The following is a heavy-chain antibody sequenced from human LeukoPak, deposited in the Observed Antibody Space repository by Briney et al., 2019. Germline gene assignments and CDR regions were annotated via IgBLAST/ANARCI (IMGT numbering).Heavy chain of an antibody. CDR1: GGSISSSSYY. J-gene: IGHJ4*02. V-gene: IGHV4-39*01. CDR2: IYYSGST. D-gene: IGHD3-3*01. CDR3: ATPGYDFWSGYSLYYFDY. Sequence: SETLSLTCTVSGGSISSSSYYWGWIRQPPGKGLEWIGSIYYSGSTYYNPSLKSRVTISVDTSKNQFSLKLSSVTAADTAVYYCATPGYDFWSGYSLYYFDYWGQGTLVTVSS.